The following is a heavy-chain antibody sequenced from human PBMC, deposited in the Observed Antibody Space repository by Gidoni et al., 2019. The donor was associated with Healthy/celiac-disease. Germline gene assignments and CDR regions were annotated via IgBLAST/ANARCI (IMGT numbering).Heavy chain of an antibody. Sequence: QLQLQESGPGLVKPPETLSLTCTVPAGSISSSSYYWGRIRQPPGKGLEWIGSIYYSGSTHYDPSLKSRDTISVDTSKNQFSLKLSSVTAADTAVYYCARQLAATVTTATGLPRLYNWFDPWGQGTLVTVSS. J-gene: IGHJ5*02. V-gene: IGHV4-39*01. CDR1: AGSISSSSYY. D-gene: IGHD4-4*01. CDR3: ARQLAATVTTATGLPRLYNWFDP. CDR2: IYYSGST.